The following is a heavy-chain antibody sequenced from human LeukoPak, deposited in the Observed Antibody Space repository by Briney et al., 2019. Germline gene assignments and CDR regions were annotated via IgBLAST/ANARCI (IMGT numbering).Heavy chain of an antibody. Sequence: PGGSLRLSCAASGFTFSSYAMHWVRKAPGKGLEWVAVISYDGSNKYYADSVKGRFTISRDNSKNTLYLQMNSLRAEDTAVYYCARESRDSGSYYVYWGQGTLVTVSS. V-gene: IGHV3-30*04. CDR1: GFTFSSYA. D-gene: IGHD1-26*01. CDR3: ARESRDSGSYYVY. J-gene: IGHJ4*02. CDR2: ISYDGSNK.